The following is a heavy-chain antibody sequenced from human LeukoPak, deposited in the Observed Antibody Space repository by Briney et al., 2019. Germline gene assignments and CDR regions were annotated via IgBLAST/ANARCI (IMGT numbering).Heavy chain of an antibody. V-gene: IGHV3-53*01. D-gene: IGHD1-1*01. CDR1: GFTVSSNY. CDR3: ARKNDLFNVAFDI. Sequence: GGSLRLSCAASGFTVSSNYISWVRQAPGNGLEWVSITYSDGHTNYAYFVNGRFIFSRENSKNTLFLQMNSLRGEEAAVYCWARKNDLFNVAFDIWGQVIVVTVS. J-gene: IGHJ3*02. CDR2: TYSDGHT.